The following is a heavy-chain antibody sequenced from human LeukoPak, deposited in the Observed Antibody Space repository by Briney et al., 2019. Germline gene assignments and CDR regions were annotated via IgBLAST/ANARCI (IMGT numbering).Heavy chain of an antibody. Sequence: GGSLRLSCAASGFTFTNYSIHWVRQAPGKGLEWVAFVRHDGSDKYLADSVKGRFTISRYNSKSTLYLQMDSLRAEDTAVYYCAKDEVVPSYYYIDVWGKGTTVTVSS. D-gene: IGHD2-2*01. J-gene: IGHJ6*03. CDR3: AKDEVVPSYYYIDV. CDR1: GFTFTNYS. V-gene: IGHV3-30*02. CDR2: VRHDGSDK.